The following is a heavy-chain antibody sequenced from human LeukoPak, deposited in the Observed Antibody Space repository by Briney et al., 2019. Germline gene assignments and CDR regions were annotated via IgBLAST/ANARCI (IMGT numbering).Heavy chain of an antibody. CDR1: GYTLTELS. D-gene: IGHD3-22*01. J-gene: IGHJ4*02. Sequence: ASVKVSCKVSGYTLTELSMHWVLQAPGKGLEWMGGFIPEDGETIYAQKFQGRVTMTEDTSTDTAYMELSSLRSEDTAVYYCAAGPVMGWIVVVTFDYWGQGTLVTVSS. CDR2: FIPEDGET. CDR3: AAGPVMGWIVVVTFDY. V-gene: IGHV1-24*01.